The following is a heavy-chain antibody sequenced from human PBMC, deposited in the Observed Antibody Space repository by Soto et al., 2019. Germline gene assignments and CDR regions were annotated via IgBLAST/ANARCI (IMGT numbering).Heavy chain of an antibody. J-gene: IGHJ4*02. V-gene: IGHV1-3*01. CDR3: ARGGYFDSSNYLAY. CDR1: GYTFTSYG. D-gene: IGHD3-22*01. Sequence: ASLKFSCKASGYTFTSYGINWVRQAPGRGLEWMGWINPGNGNTKYSQQFQGRVIIDRDTSASTAYMELSSLRSEDTAVYYCARGGYFDSSNYLAYWGLGTLVTVSS. CDR2: INPGNGNT.